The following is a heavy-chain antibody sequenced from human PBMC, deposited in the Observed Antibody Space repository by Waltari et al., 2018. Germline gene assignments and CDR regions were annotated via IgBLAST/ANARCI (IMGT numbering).Heavy chain of an antibody. J-gene: IGHJ3*02. CDR3: ARGRYYYDSSGYYAFDI. Sequence: QVHLVQSGAEVKKPGSSVKVSCKASGGTFSSYAISWVRQAPGQGLEWMGGIIPIFGTANYAQKFQGRVTITADESTSTAYMELSSLRSEDTAVYYCARGRYYYDSSGYYAFDIWGQGTMVTVSS. D-gene: IGHD3-22*01. CDR2: IIPIFGTA. CDR1: GGTFSSYA. V-gene: IGHV1-69*01.